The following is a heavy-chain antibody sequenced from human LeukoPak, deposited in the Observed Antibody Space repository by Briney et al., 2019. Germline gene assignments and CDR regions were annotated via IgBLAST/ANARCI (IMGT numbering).Heavy chain of an antibody. J-gene: IGHJ5*02. CDR1: GYTFTSYA. V-gene: IGHV1-3*01. Sequence: GASVTVSCKASGYTFTSYAMHWVRQAPGQRLEWMGWINAGNGNTKYSQKFQGRVTITRDTSASTAYMELSSLRSEDTAVYYCARDRRIAVAGGNWFDPWGQGTLVTVSS. D-gene: IGHD6-19*01. CDR2: INAGNGNT. CDR3: ARDRRIAVAGGNWFDP.